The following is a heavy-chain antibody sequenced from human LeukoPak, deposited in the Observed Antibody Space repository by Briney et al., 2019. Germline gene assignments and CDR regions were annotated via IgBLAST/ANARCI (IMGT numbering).Heavy chain of an antibody. J-gene: IGHJ4*02. CDR3: AREGGDYDILTGYYSS. CDR1: GFTFSRYW. Sequence: PGGSLRLSCAASGFTFSRYWMHWVRHAPGKGLVWVSRLNSDGSSTSDADSVKGRFTISRDNAKNTLYLQMNSLRAEDTAVYYCAREGGDYDILTGYYSSWGQGTLVTVSS. CDR2: LNSDGSST. D-gene: IGHD3-9*01. V-gene: IGHV3-74*01.